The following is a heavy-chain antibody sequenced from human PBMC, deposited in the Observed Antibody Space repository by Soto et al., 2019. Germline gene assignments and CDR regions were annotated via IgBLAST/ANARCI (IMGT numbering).Heavy chain of an antibody. CDR1: GFTFSSYS. J-gene: IGHJ4*02. D-gene: IGHD3-22*01. CDR2: ISSSSSTI. CDR3: ARRFTMTVVVFDY. Sequence: GSLRLSCAASGFTFSSYSMNWVRQAPGKGLEWVSYISSSSSTIYYADSVKGRFTISRDNAKNSLYLQMNSLRAEDTAVYYCARRFTMTVVVFDYWGQGAPVTVSS. V-gene: IGHV3-48*01.